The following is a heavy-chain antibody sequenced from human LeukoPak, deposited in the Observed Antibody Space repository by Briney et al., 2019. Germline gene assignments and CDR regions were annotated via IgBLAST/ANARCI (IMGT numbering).Heavy chain of an antibody. D-gene: IGHD3-10*01. V-gene: IGHV3-23*01. J-gene: IGHJ6*02. CDR3: AKDIGDGPPYGMDV. CDR1: GFTFSSYA. Sequence: GGSLRLTCAASGFTFSSYAMSWVRHAPGKGLEWVSAISGSGGSTYYADSVKGRFTISRDNSKNTLYLQMNSLRAEDTAVYYCAKDIGDGPPYGMDVWGQGTTVTVSS. CDR2: ISGSGGST.